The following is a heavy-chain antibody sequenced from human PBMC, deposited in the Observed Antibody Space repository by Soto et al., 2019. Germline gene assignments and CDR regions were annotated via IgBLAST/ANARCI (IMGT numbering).Heavy chain of an antibody. CDR1: GFTFSSYA. Sequence: QVPLVESGGGVVQPGRSLRLSCAASGFTFSSYAMHWVRQAPGKGLEWVAVISYDGSNKYYADSVKGRFTISRDNSKNTLYLQMNSLRAEDTAVXXCXXXXXXXXXFDYWGQGTLVTVSS. CDR2: ISYDGSNK. J-gene: IGHJ4*02. CDR3: XXXXXXXXXFDY. V-gene: IGHV3-30-3*01.